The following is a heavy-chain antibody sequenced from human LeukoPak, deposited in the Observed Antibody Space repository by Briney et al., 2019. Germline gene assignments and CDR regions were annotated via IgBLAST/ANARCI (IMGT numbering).Heavy chain of an antibody. D-gene: IGHD2-15*01. CDR2: ISYDGSNK. Sequence: GGSLRLSCAASGFTFSSYAMHWVRQALGKGLEWVAVISYDGSNKYYADSVKGRFTISRDNSKNTLYQQMNSLRAEDTAVYYCARGEVDCSGGSCYSAEYFQHWGQGTLVTVSS. J-gene: IGHJ1*01. CDR3: ARGEVDCSGGSCYSAEYFQH. V-gene: IGHV3-30*04. CDR1: GFTFSSYA.